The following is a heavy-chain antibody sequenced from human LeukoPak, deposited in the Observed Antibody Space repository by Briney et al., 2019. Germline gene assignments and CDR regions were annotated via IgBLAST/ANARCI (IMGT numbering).Heavy chain of an antibody. D-gene: IGHD4-17*01. CDR1: GGSIRSSYYY. CDR3: ASVGYGDYV. V-gene: IGHV4-39*07. CDR2: IYDSGST. Sequence: SSETLSLTCTVSGGSIRSSYYYWGWIRQPPGKGLEWIGSIYDSGSTYYNPSLKSRVTISVDTSKNQFSLKLSSVTAADTAVYYCASVGYGDYVWGQGTLVTVSS. J-gene: IGHJ4*02.